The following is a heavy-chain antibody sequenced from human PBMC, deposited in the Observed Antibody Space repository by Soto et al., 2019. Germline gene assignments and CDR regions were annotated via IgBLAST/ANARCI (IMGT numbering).Heavy chain of an antibody. Sequence: EVQLLESGGGLVQPGGSLRLSCAASGFTFSSYAMSWVRQAPGKGLEWVSAISGSGGSTYYADSVKGRFTISRDNSKNTVYLQMNSVRAEDTAVYYCAKTNSSGWYYFDYWGQGTLVTVSS. CDR1: GFTFSSYA. V-gene: IGHV3-23*01. CDR3: AKTNSSGWYYFDY. D-gene: IGHD6-19*01. J-gene: IGHJ4*02. CDR2: ISGSGGST.